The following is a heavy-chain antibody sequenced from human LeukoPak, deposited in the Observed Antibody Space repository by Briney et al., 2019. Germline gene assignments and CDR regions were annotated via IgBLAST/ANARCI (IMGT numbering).Heavy chain of an antibody. D-gene: IGHD3-9*01. CDR2: INPSGGST. Sequence: GASVKVSCKASGYTFTSYYMHWVRQAPGQGLEWMGVINPSGGSTSYAQKFQGRVTMTRDTSTSTVYMELSSLRSEDTAVYYCARAPLDYDILTGYLYYWGQGTLVTVSS. CDR1: GYTFTSYY. J-gene: IGHJ4*02. V-gene: IGHV1-46*01. CDR3: ARAPLDYDILTGYLYY.